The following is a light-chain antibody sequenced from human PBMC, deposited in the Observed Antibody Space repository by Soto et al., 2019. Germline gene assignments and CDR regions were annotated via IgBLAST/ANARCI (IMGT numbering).Light chain of an antibody. V-gene: IGLV2-23*01. CDR3: CSYAGSSTVV. J-gene: IGLJ2*01. Sequence: QSVLTQPASVSGSPGQSIIISCTGTSSDVGTYNLVPWYQQHPGTAPKLMIYEGSKRPSGVSNRFSGSKSGNTASLTISGLQAEDEADYYCCSYAGSSTVVFGGGTKLTVL. CDR2: EGS. CDR1: SSDVGTYNL.